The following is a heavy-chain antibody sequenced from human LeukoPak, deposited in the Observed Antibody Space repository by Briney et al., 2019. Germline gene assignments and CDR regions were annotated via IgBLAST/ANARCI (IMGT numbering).Heavy chain of an antibody. CDR1: GYTFTGYY. CDR2: INPNSGGT. Sequence: ASVKVSCKASGYTFTGYYMHWVRQAPGQGLEWMGWINPNSGGTNYAQKFQGWVTMTRDTSISTAYMELSRLRSDDTAVYYCARDPTGGGEYFDYWGQGTLVTVSS. J-gene: IGHJ4*02. CDR3: ARDPTGGGEYFDY. D-gene: IGHD3-16*01. V-gene: IGHV1-2*04.